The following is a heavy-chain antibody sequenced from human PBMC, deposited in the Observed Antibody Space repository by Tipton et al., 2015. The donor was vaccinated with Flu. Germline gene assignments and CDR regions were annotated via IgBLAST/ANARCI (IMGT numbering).Heavy chain of an antibody. Sequence: SLRLSCAASGFTLSNYIMNWVRQAPGKGLEWVSNIRRSPPSTYYADSVKGRFTISRDNAENSLYLQMNSLRAEDTAVYYCATDPFDYDDSLGAGAYWGQGTLVTVSS. CDR1: GFTLSNYI. J-gene: IGHJ4*02. CDR3: ATDPFDYDDSLGAGAY. D-gene: IGHD4-17*01. V-gene: IGHV3-48*04. CDR2: IRRSPPST.